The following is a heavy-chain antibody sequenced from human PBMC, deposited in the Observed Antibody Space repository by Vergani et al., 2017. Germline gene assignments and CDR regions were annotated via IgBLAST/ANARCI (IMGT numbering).Heavy chain of an antibody. J-gene: IGHJ6*01. Sequence: EVKLVESGGALVQPGGTLRLSCAASGSSFSSFGMNWLRQAPGKGLEWIAYIYTSTSAINYRESVKGRFTISRDNVKNSLYLQMNSLRAEDTGVYYCARDRDYRGSGSYRCFYDSAMDVCEQGTEITFSS. CDR2: IYTSTSAI. CDR3: ARDRDYRGSGSYRCFYDSAMDV. CDR1: GSSFSSFG. D-gene: IGHD3-10*01. V-gene: IGHV3-48*01.